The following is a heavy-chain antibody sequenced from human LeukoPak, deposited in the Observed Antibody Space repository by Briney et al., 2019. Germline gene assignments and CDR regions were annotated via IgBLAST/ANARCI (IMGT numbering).Heavy chain of an antibody. CDR1: GGSFSGYY. J-gene: IGHJ4*02. V-gene: IGHV4-34*01. CDR2: IYHSGST. Sequence: PSETLSLTCDVYGGSFSGYYWSWIRQPPGKGLEWIGSIYHSGSTYYNPSLKSRVTISVDTSKNQFSLKLSSVTAADTAVYYCARVLKGRAPFDYWGQGTLVTVSS. CDR3: ARVLKGRAPFDY.